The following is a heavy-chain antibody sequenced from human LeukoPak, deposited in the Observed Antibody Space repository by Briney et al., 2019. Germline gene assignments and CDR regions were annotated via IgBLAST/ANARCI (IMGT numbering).Heavy chain of an antibody. Sequence: ASVKVSCKTSGFTFTSNGIGWVRQAPGQGLEWMGWINAYNGKTNYPQKFQDRVTMTTDTSTSTAYLELRNLRSDDTAVYYCARDSHDYCDYWGQGTLVTVSS. CDR1: GFTFTSNG. V-gene: IGHV1-18*01. CDR3: ARDSHDYCDY. J-gene: IGHJ4*02. CDR2: INAYNGKT.